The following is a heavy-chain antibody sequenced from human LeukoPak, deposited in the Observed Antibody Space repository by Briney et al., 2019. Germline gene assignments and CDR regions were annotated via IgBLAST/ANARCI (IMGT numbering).Heavy chain of an antibody. Sequence: GRSLRLSCAASGFTFDDYAMHWVRQAPGKGLEWVSGISWNSGSIGYADSVKGRFTISRDNAKNSLYLQMNSLRAEDTALYYCAKAHDSSGYYYGSRGAFDIWGQGTMVTVSS. CDR1: GFTFDDYA. J-gene: IGHJ3*02. V-gene: IGHV3-9*01. CDR3: AKAHDSSGYYYGSRGAFDI. D-gene: IGHD3-22*01. CDR2: ISWNSGSI.